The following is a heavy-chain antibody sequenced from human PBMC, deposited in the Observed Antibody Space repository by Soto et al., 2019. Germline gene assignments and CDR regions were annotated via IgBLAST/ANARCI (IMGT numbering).Heavy chain of an antibody. CDR1: GYTFTNYY. Sequence: QVQLVQSGAEVKKPGASVKVSCKASGYTFTNYYLHWVRQAPGQGLEWLGIINPSGGNTSYAQKFQGRVTITRDTSTSTVYMELSSLRSEDTAVYYCARGEGSEYHWVQYYYGMDVWGQGTTVTVSS. D-gene: IGHD2-2*01. CDR3: ARGEGSEYHWVQYYYGMDV. V-gene: IGHV1-46*01. J-gene: IGHJ6*02. CDR2: INPSGGNT.